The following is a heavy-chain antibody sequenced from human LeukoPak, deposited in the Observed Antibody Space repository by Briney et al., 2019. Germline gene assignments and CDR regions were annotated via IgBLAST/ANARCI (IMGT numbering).Heavy chain of an antibody. V-gene: IGHV3-48*01. CDR3: ARDENNSGTYYDAFDI. D-gene: IGHD1-26*01. J-gene: IGHJ3*02. CDR1: GFTFSTYS. Sequence: GGSLRLSCAASGFTFSTYSMNWVRQAPGKGLEWVSHISSSGNTIYYADSVKGRFTISRDNAKNSLYLQINSLRAEDAAAYYCARDENNSGTYYDAFDIWGQGTMVTVSS. CDR2: ISSSGNTI.